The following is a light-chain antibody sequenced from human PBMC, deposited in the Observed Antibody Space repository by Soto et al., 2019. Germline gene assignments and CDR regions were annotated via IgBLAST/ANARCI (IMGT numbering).Light chain of an antibody. CDR2: AAS. CDR3: QQLNSYTIT. J-gene: IGKJ5*01. Sequence: AIRMTQSPSSLSASTGDRVTITCRASQGISSYLAWYQQKEGKAPKLLIYAASTLQSGVPSRLRGSGSGTDLTLTISSMQYEDFETYYCQQLNSYTITFGQGTRLEIK. CDR1: QGISSY. V-gene: IGKV1-8*01.